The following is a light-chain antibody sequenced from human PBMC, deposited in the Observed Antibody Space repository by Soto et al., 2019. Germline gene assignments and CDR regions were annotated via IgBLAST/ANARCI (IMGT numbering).Light chain of an antibody. CDR3: ATWDDSLSGWL. Sequence: QSVLTQPPSASGTPGQTVTTSCSGSSSNIGTNYVYWYQHLPGTAPKLLINRTNQRPSGVPDRFSGSKSGTSASLAISGLRSEDAADYYCATWDDSLSGWLFGGGTKLTVL. CDR1: SSNIGTNY. CDR2: RTN. V-gene: IGLV1-47*01. J-gene: IGLJ3*02.